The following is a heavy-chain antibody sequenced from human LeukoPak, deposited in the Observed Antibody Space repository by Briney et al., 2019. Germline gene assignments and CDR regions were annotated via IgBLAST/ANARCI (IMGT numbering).Heavy chain of an antibody. CDR3: ARRTYYYGSGSYSWFDP. CDR2: IYYSGST. D-gene: IGHD3-10*01. Sequence: SETLSLTCTVSGGSISSSSYYWGWIRQPPGKGLEWIGSIYYSGSTYYNPSLKSRVTVSVDTSKNQFSLKLSSVTAADTAVYYCARRTYYYGSGSYSWFDPWGQGTLVTVSS. CDR1: GGSISSSSYY. V-gene: IGHV4-39*01. J-gene: IGHJ5*02.